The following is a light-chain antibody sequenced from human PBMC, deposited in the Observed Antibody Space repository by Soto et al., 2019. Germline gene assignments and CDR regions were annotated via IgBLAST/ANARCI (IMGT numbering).Light chain of an antibody. CDR2: KAS. Sequence: DIQITQSPSTLSGSVGDRVTITCRASQTISSWLAWYQQKPGKAPKLLIYKASTLKSGVPSRFSGSGSGTEFTLTISSLQSEDFAVYYCQQYNNWPPFTFGQGTRLEIK. V-gene: IGKV1-5*03. CDR3: QQYNNWPPFT. CDR1: QTISSW. J-gene: IGKJ5*01.